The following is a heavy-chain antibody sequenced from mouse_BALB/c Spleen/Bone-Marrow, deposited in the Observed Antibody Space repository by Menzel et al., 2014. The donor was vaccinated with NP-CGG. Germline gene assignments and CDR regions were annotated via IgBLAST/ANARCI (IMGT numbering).Heavy chain of an antibody. CDR2: IDPANADT. CDR3: VRAARTFDY. V-gene: IGHV14-3*02. Sequence: EVQLQESGAELVKPGASVKLSCTASGFNIKDTYIHWVKQRPEQGLEWIGRIDPANADTKYGPKFQGKATITADTSSNTVFLQFISQTSEDTAIYYCVRAARTFDYWGQGTTLTVSS. J-gene: IGHJ2*01. D-gene: IGHD3-1*01. CDR1: GFNIKDTY.